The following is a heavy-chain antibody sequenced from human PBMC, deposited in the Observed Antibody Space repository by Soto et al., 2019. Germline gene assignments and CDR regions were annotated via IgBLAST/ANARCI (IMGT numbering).Heavy chain of an antibody. V-gene: IGHV4-4*02. CDR3: ARVDCISTSCYYRNLFDP. D-gene: IGHD2-2*01. CDR1: SGSISSSNW. J-gene: IGHJ5*02. Sequence: PSETLSLTCAVSSGSISSSNWWSWVRQPPGKGLEWIGEIYHSGSTNYNPSLKSRVAISVDKSKNQFSLKLSSVTAADTAVYYCARVDCISTSCYYRNLFDPWGQGTLVPVSS. CDR2: IYHSGST.